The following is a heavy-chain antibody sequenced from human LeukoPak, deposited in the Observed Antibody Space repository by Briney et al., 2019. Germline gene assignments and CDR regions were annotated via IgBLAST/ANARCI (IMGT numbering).Heavy chain of an antibody. CDR2: IYYSGST. Sequence: PSETLSLTCTVSGGSISSYYWSWIRQPPGKGQEWIGYIYYSGSTTYNPSLKSRVTISVATSKNQFSLKLSSVTAADTAVYYCARDKGTYYYESNAFDIWGQGTMVTVSS. J-gene: IGHJ3*02. D-gene: IGHD3-22*01. V-gene: IGHV4-59*01. CDR1: GGSISSYY. CDR3: ARDKGTYYYESNAFDI.